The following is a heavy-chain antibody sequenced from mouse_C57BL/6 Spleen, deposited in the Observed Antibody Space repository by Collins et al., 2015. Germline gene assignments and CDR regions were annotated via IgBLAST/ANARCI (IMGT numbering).Heavy chain of an antibody. V-gene: IGHV14-4*01. Sequence: EVQLQQSGAELVRPGASVKLSCTASGFNIKNDYMNWVKQGPEQGLEWIGWIDPENGDSEFVSKFQGKATITADTSSNTAYLQLSSLTSEDTAVYYCTTLYHWGQGTLVTVSS. J-gene: IGHJ3*01. CDR1: GFNIKNDY. D-gene: IGHD5-1*01. CDR2: IDPENGDS. CDR3: TTLYH.